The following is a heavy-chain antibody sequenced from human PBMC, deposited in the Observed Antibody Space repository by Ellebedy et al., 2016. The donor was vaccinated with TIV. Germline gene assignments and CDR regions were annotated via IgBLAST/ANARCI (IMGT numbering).Heavy chain of an antibody. J-gene: IGHJ4*02. D-gene: IGHD2-8*01. CDR1: GYTFSSYS. V-gene: IGHV3-23*01. Sequence: GESLKISCAASGYTFSSYSMNWVRQAPGKGLEWVSGIGLSDTSTYYSDSVKVRFTISRDNSKNTMYLQMNSLRDEDTAVYYCTSDAVGNTTGCCRYYFDYWGLGTLVTVSS. CDR3: TSDAVGNTTGCCRYYFDY. CDR2: IGLSDTST.